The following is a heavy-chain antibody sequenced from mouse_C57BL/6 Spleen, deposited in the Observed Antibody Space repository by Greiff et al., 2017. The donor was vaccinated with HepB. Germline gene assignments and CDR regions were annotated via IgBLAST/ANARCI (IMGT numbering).Heavy chain of an antibody. CDR2: IYPRSGNT. V-gene: IGHV1-81*01. CDR1: GYTFTSYG. D-gene: IGHD2-9*01. CDR3: ARSYYGYDGKEGSMDY. Sequence: VQLKESGAELARPGASVKLSCKASGYTFTSYGISWVKQRTGQGLEWIGEIYPRSGNTYYNEKFKGKATLTADKSSSTAYMELRSLTSEDSAVYFCARSYYGYDGKEGSMDYWGQGTSVTVSS. J-gene: IGHJ4*01.